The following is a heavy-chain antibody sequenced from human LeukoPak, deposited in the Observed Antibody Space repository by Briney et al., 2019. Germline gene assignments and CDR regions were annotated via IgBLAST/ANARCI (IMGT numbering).Heavy chain of an antibody. V-gene: IGHV1-2*02. CDR1: GYTFTGYY. D-gene: IGHD3-10*01. CDR2: INPNSGGT. Sequence: GASVKVSCKASGYTFTGYYVHWVRQAPGQGLEWMGWINPNSGGTNYAQKFQGRVTMTRDTSISTAYMELSRLRSDDTAVYYCARRGQRPAIELDYWGQGTLVTVSS. J-gene: IGHJ4*02. CDR3: ARRGQRPAIELDY.